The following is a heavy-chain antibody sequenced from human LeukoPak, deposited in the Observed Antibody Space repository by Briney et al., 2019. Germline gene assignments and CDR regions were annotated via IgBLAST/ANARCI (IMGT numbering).Heavy chain of an antibody. D-gene: IGHD2-8*01. V-gene: IGHV1-18*01. J-gene: IGHJ4*02. Sequence: ASVKVSCKASGYTFNNYFISWVRQAPGQGLERVGWISPHSHTTHYAEKVQGRVTMTTDTSTSTVYMELRSLRSDDTAVYFCARGQSMYYWGRGTPVTVSS. CDR2: ISPHSHTT. CDR3: ARGQSMYY. CDR1: GYTFNNYF.